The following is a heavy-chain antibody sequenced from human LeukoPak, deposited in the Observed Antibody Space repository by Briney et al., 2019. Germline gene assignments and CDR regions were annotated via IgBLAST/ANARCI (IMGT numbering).Heavy chain of an antibody. CDR3: AREGPLDAFDI. J-gene: IGHJ3*02. CDR1: GYTFTSYY. V-gene: IGHV1-46*01. CDR2: INPSGGST. Sequence: GASVKXSCKASGYTFTSYYMHWVRQAPGQGLEWMGIINPSGGSTSYAQKFQGRVTMTRDTSTSTVYMELSSLRSEDTAVYYCAREGPLDAFDIWGQGTMVTVSS.